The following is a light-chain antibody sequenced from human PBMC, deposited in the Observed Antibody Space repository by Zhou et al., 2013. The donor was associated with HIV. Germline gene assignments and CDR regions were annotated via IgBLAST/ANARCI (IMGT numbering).Light chain of an antibody. Sequence: EIVLTQSPATLSLSPGEGATLSCRASQSISNYLAWYQQRPGQAPRLVIFDASKRATAIPARFSGSGSGTDFTLTISSLEPEDFAVYYCQQRNSWPITFGQGTRLEIK. CDR1: QSISNY. CDR3: QQRNSWPIT. J-gene: IGKJ5*01. V-gene: IGKV3-11*01. CDR2: DAS.